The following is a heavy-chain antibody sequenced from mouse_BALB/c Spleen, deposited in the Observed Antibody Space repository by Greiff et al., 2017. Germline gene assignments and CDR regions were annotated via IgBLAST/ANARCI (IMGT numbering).Heavy chain of an antibody. CDR2: ISDGGSYT. V-gene: IGHV5-4*02. CDR3: ARGAGNYAYYFDY. CDR1: GFTFSDYY. D-gene: IGHD2-1*01. J-gene: IGHJ2*01. Sequence: EVQLQESGGGLVKPGGSLKLSCAASGFTFSDYYMYWVRQTPEKRLEWVATISDGGSYTYYPDSVKGRFTISRDNAKNNLYLQMSSLKSEDTAMYYCARGAGNYAYYFDYWGQGTTLTVSS.